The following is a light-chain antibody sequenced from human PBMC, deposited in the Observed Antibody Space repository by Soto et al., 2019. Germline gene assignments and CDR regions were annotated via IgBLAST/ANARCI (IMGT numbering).Light chain of an antibody. CDR2: GES. V-gene: IGKV3-20*01. CDR1: QSVSNNY. Sequence: EIVLTQSPGTLSVSPGERATLSCRASQSVSNNYSAWYQQKRRQDPRLLIYGESNRATVIPEMFSGGGSGTVFPLTISRLDPEDSAVYYCQQYSSSVTFGQGTKVDIK. J-gene: IGKJ1*01. CDR3: QQYSSSVT.